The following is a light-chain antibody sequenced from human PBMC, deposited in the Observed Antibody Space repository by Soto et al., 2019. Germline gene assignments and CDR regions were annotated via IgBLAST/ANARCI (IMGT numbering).Light chain of an antibody. CDR3: QQSYSNTPYT. Sequence: DIQMTQSPSSLSASVGDRVTITCRASQSIRSYLNWYQQKPGKAPKLLIYAASTLQSGVPSRFSGSGSGTDFTLTISSLQPEDFATYYCQQSYSNTPYTFGQGTKVDIK. J-gene: IGKJ2*01. CDR1: QSIRSY. V-gene: IGKV1-39*01. CDR2: AAS.